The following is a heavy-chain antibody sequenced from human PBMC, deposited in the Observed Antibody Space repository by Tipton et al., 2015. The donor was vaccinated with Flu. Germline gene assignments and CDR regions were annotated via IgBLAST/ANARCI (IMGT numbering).Heavy chain of an antibody. D-gene: IGHD3-10*02. Sequence: TLSLTCTVSSGSIRSTNYFCAWIRQPPGKRLELIGSIYPSGATYYNPSLKSRVVISMDTSKNQFSLKLTSATAADTAIYYCARLSFYDVDLKNFYFDYWGQGALVTVSS. V-gene: IGHV4-39*01. CDR2: IYPSGAT. J-gene: IGHJ4*02. CDR1: SGSIRSTNYF. CDR3: ARLSFYDVDLKNFYFDY.